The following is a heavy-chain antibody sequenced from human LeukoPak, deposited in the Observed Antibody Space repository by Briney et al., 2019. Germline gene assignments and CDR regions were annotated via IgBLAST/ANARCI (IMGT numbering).Heavy chain of an antibody. CDR2: MNPNSGDT. V-gene: IGHV1-8*01. CDR1: GYTFTSYD. D-gene: IGHD5-12*01. J-gene: IGHJ6*02. CDR3: SRSRWLRSGAMDV. Sequence: ASVKVSCKASGYTFTSYDVNWVRQATGQGLEWLGWMNPNSGDTLYAQKFQGRFTMTRNTSISTAYMELSSLRSDDTAVFYCSRSRWLRSGAMDVWGQGTTVIVSS.